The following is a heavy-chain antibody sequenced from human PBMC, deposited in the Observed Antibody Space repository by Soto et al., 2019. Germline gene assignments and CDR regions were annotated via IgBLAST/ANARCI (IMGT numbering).Heavy chain of an antibody. CDR2: ISYSGTT. Sequence: PSETLSLTCTVSGGTINNYYWSWIRQPPGKGLEWIGYISYSGTTTYNPSLKSRVTISLDTSKNQFSLNLSSVTAADTAVYYCTRASGGLLTLVRLGILDFNLDSWGQGTLVTVSS. D-gene: IGHD1-26*01. V-gene: IGHV4-59*01. J-gene: IGHJ4*02. CDR1: GGTINNYY. CDR3: TRASGGLLTLVRLGILDFNLDS.